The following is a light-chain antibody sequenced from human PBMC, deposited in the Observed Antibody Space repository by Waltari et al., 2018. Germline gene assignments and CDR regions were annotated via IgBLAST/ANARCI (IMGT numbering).Light chain of an antibody. Sequence: YQQPPGKAPKRMIYEVSKRRSGVSNRFCGSKSGNKATLTISGLQAEDEDDYYCCSDAGSSTLVFGGGTKLPVL. J-gene: IGLJ2*01. V-gene: IGLV2-23*02. CDR3: CSDAGSSTLV. CDR2: EVS.